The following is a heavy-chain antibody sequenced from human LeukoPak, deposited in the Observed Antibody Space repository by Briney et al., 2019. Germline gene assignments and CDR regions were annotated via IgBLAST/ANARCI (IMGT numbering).Heavy chain of an antibody. CDR1: RFTVSSNY. Sequence: AGSLRFSCAASRFTVSSNYMSWVRQAPGQGLEWVSVIYSGGSTYYADSVKGRFTISRDNSKNTLYLQMNSLRAEDTAVYYCASAIVGATIFDYWGQGTLVTVSS. V-gene: IGHV3-66*02. J-gene: IGHJ4*02. CDR2: IYSGGST. CDR3: ASAIVGATIFDY. D-gene: IGHD1-26*01.